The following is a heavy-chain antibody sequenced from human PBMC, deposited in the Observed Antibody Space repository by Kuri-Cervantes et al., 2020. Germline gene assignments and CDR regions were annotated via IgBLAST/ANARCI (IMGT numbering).Heavy chain of an antibody. Sequence: GESLKISCAASGFTFSNYNMNWVRQAPGKGPEWVSYIRSSSSTIYYVDSVKGRFTISRDNAKNSLYLQMNSLRDEDTAVYYCARVDCRGYTCYVPSHGFDIWGQGTMVTVSS. CDR3: ARVDCRGYTCYVPSHGFDI. J-gene: IGHJ3*02. D-gene: IGHD2-15*01. CDR1: GFTFSNYN. V-gene: IGHV3-48*02. CDR2: IRSSSSTI.